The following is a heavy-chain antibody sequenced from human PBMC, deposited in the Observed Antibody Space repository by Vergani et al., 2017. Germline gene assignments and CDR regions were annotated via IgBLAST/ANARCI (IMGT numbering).Heavy chain of an antibody. CDR1: GFTFSSYG. V-gene: IGHV3-21*04. Sequence: EVQLVESGGGLVKPGGSLRLSCAASGFTFSSYGMNWVRQAPGKGLEWVSSISSSSSNIYYADSVKGRFTISRDNAKNSLYLQMNSLKAEDTALYYCAIAYGSRTSCDGGYWGQGTLVTVSS. CDR3: AIAYGSRTSCDGGY. CDR2: ISSSSSNI. J-gene: IGHJ4*02. D-gene: IGHD2-2*01.